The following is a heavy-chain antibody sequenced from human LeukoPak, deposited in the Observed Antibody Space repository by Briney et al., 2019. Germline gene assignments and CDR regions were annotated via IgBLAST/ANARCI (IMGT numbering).Heavy chain of an antibody. V-gene: IGHV4-34*01. CDR2: INHSGST. Sequence: SETLSLTCAVYGGSFSGYYWSWIRQPPGKGLEWIGEINHSGSTNYNPSLKSRVTISVDTSKNQFSLKLSSVTAADTAVYYCARAIIGAAAGDYYFDYWGQGTLVTVSS. J-gene: IGHJ4*02. D-gene: IGHD6-13*01. CDR3: ARAIIGAAAGDYYFDY. CDR1: GGSFSGYY.